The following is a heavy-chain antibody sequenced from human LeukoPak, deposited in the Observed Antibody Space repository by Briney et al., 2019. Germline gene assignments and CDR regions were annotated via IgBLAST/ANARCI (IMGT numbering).Heavy chain of an antibody. CDR1: GFSFSSYG. V-gene: IGHV3-30*02. CDR3: ATITVP. D-gene: IGHD1-14*01. Sequence: PGGSLRLSCAASGFSFSSYGMHWVRQAPGKGLEWVAVIWYDGSKKYYADSVKGRFIISRDNSRNTLYLQMNSLRAEDTAVYYCATITVPWGQGTLVTVSS. CDR2: IWYDGSKK. J-gene: IGHJ5*02.